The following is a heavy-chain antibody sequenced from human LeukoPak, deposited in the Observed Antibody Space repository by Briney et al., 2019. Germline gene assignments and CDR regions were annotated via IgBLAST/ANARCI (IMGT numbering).Heavy chain of an antibody. J-gene: IGHJ4*02. V-gene: IGHV3-15*01. CDR1: GFTFSYTW. Sequence: SGGSLRLSCAAAGFTFSYTWMSWIRQAPGKGLEWVGRIKTKTNGGTTDYVAPVKGRFTISRDDSKNTLYLQMNSLKTEDTSVYYCTKALDGGPEYWGQGTLVTVSS. CDR3: TKALDGGPEY. D-gene: IGHD4-23*01. CDR2: IKTKTNGGTT.